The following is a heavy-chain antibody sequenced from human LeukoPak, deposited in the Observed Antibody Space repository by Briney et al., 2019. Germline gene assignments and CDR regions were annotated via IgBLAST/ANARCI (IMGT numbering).Heavy chain of an antibody. J-gene: IGHJ4*02. D-gene: IGHD3-22*01. CDR1: GGSFSGYY. CDR3: ARVRPTYYYDSSGYYAHLRLDYFDY. V-gene: IGHV4-34*01. CDR2: INHSGST. Sequence: SETLSLTCAVYGGSFSGYYWSWIRQPPGKGPEWIGEINHSGSTNYNPSLKSRVTISVDTSKNQFSLKLSSVTAADTAVYYCARVRPTYYYDSSGYYAHLRLDYFDYWGQGTLVTVSS.